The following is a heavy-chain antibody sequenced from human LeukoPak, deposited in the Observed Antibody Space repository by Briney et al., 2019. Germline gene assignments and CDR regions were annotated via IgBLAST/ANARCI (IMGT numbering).Heavy chain of an antibody. Sequence: ASVKASCKASGYKFTDYYIHWGRQAPGQRLKCMGWINPKSGVTNSAPKFRGRLTMRRDTSISPDYMELSGLRSDDTAVYYCARDSGLGPKWHPFEHWGQGTPVTVSS. J-gene: IGHJ4*02. D-gene: IGHD1-26*01. CDR3: ARDSGLGPKWHPFEH. CDR1: GYKFTDYY. V-gene: IGHV1-2*02. CDR2: INPKSGVT.